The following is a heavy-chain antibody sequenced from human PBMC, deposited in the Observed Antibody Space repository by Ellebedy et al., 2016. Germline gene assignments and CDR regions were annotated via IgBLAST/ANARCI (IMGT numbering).Heavy chain of an antibody. CDR3: AREDTSGWVY. J-gene: IGHJ4*02. CDR1: GFTFSSYG. CDR2: MSYDGNNK. D-gene: IGHD6-19*01. Sequence: GESLKISCAASGFTFSSYGMLWVRQAPGKGLEWVAVMSYDGNNKNYAASVKGRFTISRDNSKNTLYLQMNSLRTEDTAVYYCAREDTSGWVYWGQGTLVTVSS. V-gene: IGHV3-30*03.